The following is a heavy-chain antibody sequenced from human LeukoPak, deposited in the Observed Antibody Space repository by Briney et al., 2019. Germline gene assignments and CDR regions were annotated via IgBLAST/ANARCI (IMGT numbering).Heavy chain of an antibody. CDR1: GFTFSSYA. CDR2: ISYDGSNK. V-gene: IGHV3-30-3*01. D-gene: IGHD6-13*01. J-gene: IGHJ4*02. CDR3: ARDRERRIAAAGVFDY. Sequence: PGGSLRLSCAASGFTFSSYAMHWVRQAPGKGLEWVAVISYDGSNKYYADSVKGRFTISRDNSKNTLYLQVNSLRAEDTAVYYCARDRERRIAAAGVFDYWGQGTLVTVSS.